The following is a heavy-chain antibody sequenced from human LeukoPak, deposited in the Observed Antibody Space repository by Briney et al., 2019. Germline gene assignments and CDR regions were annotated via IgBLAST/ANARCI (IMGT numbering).Heavy chain of an antibody. CDR2: MNPNSGNT. J-gene: IGHJ4*02. CDR3: AIEGLDY. Sequence: GASVKVSCKTPGYTFTNSDINWVRQASGQALEWMGYMNPNSGNTGYAQKFQDRVTITSDTSRSTADMELSSLRAHDTAVYYCAIEGLDYWGQGTQVAVSS. V-gene: IGHV1-8*03. CDR1: GYTFTNSD.